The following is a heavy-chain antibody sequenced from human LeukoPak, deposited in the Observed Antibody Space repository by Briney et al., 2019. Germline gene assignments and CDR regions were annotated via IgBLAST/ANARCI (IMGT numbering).Heavy chain of an antibody. D-gene: IGHD6-6*01. V-gene: IGHV1-2*02. CDR1: GYTFTGYY. CDR2: INPNSGGT. Sequence: ASVKVSCKASGYTFTGYYMHWVRQAPGQGLEWMGWINPNSGGTNYAQEFQGRVTMTRDTSISTAYMELSRLRSDDTAVYYCARVAISSSSYLSSDYWGQGTLVTVSS. J-gene: IGHJ4*02. CDR3: ARVAISSSSYLSSDY.